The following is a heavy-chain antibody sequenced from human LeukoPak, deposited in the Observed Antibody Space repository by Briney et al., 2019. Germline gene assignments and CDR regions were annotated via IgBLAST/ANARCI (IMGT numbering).Heavy chain of an antibody. CDR3: AKASGYYYDSSGAPQH. D-gene: IGHD3-22*01. Sequence: GGSLRLSCAASGFTFSSYAMSWVRQAPGKGLEWVSAISGSGGSTYYADSVKGRFTISRDNSKNTLYLQMNSLRAEDTAVYYCAKASGYYYDSSGAPQHWGQGTLVTVSS. V-gene: IGHV3-23*01. CDR2: ISGSGGST. J-gene: IGHJ1*01. CDR1: GFTFSSYA.